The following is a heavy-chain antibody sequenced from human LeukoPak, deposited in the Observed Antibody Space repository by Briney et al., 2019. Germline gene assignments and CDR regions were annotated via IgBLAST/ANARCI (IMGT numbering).Heavy chain of an antibody. CDR2: IYSGGST. Sequence: PGGSLRLSCAASGFTVSSNYMSWVRQAPEKGLEWVSVIYSGGSTYYADSVKGRFTISRDNSKNTLYLQMNSLRAEDTAVYYCARGVPLRYFDWLPFDYWGQGTLVTVSS. J-gene: IGHJ4*02. D-gene: IGHD3-9*01. CDR3: ARGVPLRYFDWLPFDY. CDR1: GFTVSSNY. V-gene: IGHV3-53*01.